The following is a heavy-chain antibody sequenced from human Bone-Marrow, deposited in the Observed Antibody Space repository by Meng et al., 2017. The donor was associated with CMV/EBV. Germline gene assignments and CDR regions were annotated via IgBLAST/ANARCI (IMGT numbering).Heavy chain of an antibody. Sequence: SVKVSCKASGGTFTNYAISWVRQAPGEGLEWMGGIIPMYAKANYAERFQGRVTITTDESTSTTYMELSSLRAEDTAVDYCATSWGTFDNWGQGTLVTVSS. J-gene: IGHJ4*02. D-gene: IGHD3-16*01. CDR3: ATSWGTFDN. CDR2: IIPMYAKA. CDR1: GGTFTNYA. V-gene: IGHV1-69*05.